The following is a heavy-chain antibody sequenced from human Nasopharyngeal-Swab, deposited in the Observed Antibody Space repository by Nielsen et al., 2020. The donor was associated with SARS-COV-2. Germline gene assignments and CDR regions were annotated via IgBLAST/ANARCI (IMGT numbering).Heavy chain of an antibody. CDR1: GFTFSSYW. V-gene: IGHV3-74*01. CDR3: ARAVELWSNPSYFDS. D-gene: IGHD3-10*01. J-gene: IGHJ4*02. CDR2: MNSDGSRT. Sequence: GESLKISCAASGFTFSSYWMHWVRQAPGEGLVWVSRMNSDGSRTNYADSVKGRFTISRDNAKKTLYLQMNSLRAEDTAVYYCARAVELWSNPSYFDSWGQGTLVTVSS.